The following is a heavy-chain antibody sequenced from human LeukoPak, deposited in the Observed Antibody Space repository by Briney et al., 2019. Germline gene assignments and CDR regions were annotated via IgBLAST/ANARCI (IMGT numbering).Heavy chain of an antibody. V-gene: IGHV4-61*02. CDR2: ISTIGST. CDR1: SGSISSSNYY. D-gene: IGHD7-27*01. J-gene: IGHJ6*03. CDR3: ARISWDYYYYMDV. Sequence: PSETLSLTCTVSSGSISSSNYYWRWIRQPAGKGLERIGRISTIGSTNYNPSLNSRVTISIDTSKNQFSLKLSSVTAADTAVYYCARISWDYYYYMDVWGKGTTVTVSS.